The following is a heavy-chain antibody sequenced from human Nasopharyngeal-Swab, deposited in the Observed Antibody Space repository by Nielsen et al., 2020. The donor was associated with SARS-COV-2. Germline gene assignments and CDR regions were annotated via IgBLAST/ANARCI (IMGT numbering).Heavy chain of an antibody. CDR2: IKEDGSDK. Sequence: GGSLRLSCAASGFTFSSYWMSWVRQAPGKGLEWVANIKEDGSDKYHVDSVKGRFTISRDNAKNSLYLQMNSLRAEDTAAYYCARTDYGSTFDPWGQGTLVTVSS. J-gene: IGHJ5*02. CDR1: GFTFSSYW. V-gene: IGHV3-7*01. D-gene: IGHD4-23*01. CDR3: ARTDYGSTFDP.